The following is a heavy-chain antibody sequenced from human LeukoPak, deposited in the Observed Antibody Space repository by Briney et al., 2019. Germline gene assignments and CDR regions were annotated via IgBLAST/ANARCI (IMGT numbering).Heavy chain of an antibody. J-gene: IGHJ4*02. CDR3: ARGGRGYSYGQSFHFDY. V-gene: IGHV4-34*01. CDR1: GGSFSGYY. D-gene: IGHD5-18*01. Sequence: PSETLSLTCAVYGGSFSGYYRSWIRQPPGKGREWIGVINHSGSTIYNPSLKSRVTISVDTSKNQFSLKLSSVTAADTAVYYCARGGRGYSYGQSFHFDYWGQGTLVTVSS. CDR2: INHSGST.